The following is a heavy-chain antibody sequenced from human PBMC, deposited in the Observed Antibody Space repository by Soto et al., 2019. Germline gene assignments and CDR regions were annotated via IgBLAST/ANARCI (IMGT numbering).Heavy chain of an antibody. J-gene: IGHJ6*02. CDR1: GGTFSSYA. V-gene: IGHV1-69*06. CDR3: ARGSGYDYGTGYYYGMDV. D-gene: IGHD5-12*01. CDR2: IIPTFGTA. Sequence: SVKVSCKASGGTFSSYAISWVRQAPGQGLEWMGGIIPTFGTANYAQKFQGRVTITADKSTSTAYMELSSLRSEDTAVYYCARGSGYDYGTGYYYGMDVWGQGTTVTVSS.